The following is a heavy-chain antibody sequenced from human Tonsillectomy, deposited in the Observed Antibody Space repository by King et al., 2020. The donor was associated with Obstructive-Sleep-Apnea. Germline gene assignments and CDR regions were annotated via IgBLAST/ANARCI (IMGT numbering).Heavy chain of an antibody. CDR2: ISYDGSNK. V-gene: IGHV3-30*18. CDR1: GFTFSSYG. CDR3: AKAKDIVVVVAATPFDY. J-gene: IGHJ4*02. Sequence: VQLVESGGGVVQPGRSLRLSCAASGFTFSSYGMHWVRQAPGKGLEWVAVISYDGSNKYYADSVKGRFTISRDNYKNTLYLQMNSLIAEDTAVYYCAKAKDIVVVVAATPFDYWGQGTLVTVSS. D-gene: IGHD2-15*01.